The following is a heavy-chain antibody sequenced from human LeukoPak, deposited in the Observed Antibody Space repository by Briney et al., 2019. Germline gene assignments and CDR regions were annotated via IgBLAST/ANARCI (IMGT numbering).Heavy chain of an antibody. J-gene: IGHJ5*02. CDR1: GGTFSSYA. V-gene: IGHV1-69*04. Sequence: SVKVSCKASGGTFSSYAISWVRQAPGQGLEWMGRIIPILGIANYAQKFQGRVTITADKSTSTAYMELSSLRSEDTAVYYCAREGGSTIGFDPWGQGTLVTVSS. CDR2: IIPILGIA. CDR3: AREGGSTIGFDP. D-gene: IGHD4/OR15-4a*01.